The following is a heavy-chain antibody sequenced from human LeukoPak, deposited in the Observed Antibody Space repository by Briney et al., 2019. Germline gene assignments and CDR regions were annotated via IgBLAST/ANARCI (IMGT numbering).Heavy chain of an antibody. J-gene: IGHJ4*02. V-gene: IGHV3-30*02. D-gene: IGHD3-9*01. CDR1: GFTFSSYA. Sequence: GGSLRLSCAASGFTFSSYAMSWVRQAPGKGLEWVAFIRYDGSNKYYADSVKGRFTISRDNSKNTLYLQMNSLRAEDTAVYYCAKDRNYDILTGYFDYWGQGTLVTVSS. CDR2: IRYDGSNK. CDR3: AKDRNYDILTGYFDY.